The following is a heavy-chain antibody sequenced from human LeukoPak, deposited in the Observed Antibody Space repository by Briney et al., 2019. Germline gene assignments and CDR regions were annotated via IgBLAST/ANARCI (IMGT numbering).Heavy chain of an antibody. CDR1: GGSISGCY. CDR2: IYFTGNT. J-gene: IGHJ4*02. CDR3: ACIYGADY. Sequence: SETLSLTCTVSGGSISGCYWSWIRQPPGKGLEWIGYIYFTGNTNYNPSLESRVSISIDTSKNQLSLKLTSLTAADTAVYYCACIYGADYWGQGTLVTVSS. V-gene: IGHV4-59*01. D-gene: IGHD4-17*01.